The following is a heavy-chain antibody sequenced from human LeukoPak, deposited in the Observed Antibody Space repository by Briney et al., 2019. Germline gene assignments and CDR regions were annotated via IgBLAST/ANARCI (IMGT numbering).Heavy chain of an antibody. CDR2: MNPNSGNT. CDR3: ASFRLRDTGWYSPVNAFDI. J-gene: IGHJ3*02. V-gene: IGHV1-8*01. Sequence: ASVNVSCKASGYTFISYDINWVRQARGQGREGMGWMNPNSGNTGYVRKFQGRVTLTRDTSLSTAYMELSSLRSEDTAVYYCASFRLRDTGWYSPVNAFDIWGQGTMVTVSS. CDR1: GYTFISYD. D-gene: IGHD6-19*01.